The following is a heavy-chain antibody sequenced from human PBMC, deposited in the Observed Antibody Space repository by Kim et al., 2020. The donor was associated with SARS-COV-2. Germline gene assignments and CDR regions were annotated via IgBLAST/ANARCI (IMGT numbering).Heavy chain of an antibody. CDR1: GFTFSSYA. CDR3: ATPRDHYSSGWCSSFDY. D-gene: IGHD6-19*01. CDR2: ISYDGSNK. Sequence: GGSLRLSCAASGFTFSSYAMHWVRQAPGKGLEWVAVISYDGSNKYYVDSVKGRFIISRDNSKNTLYLQMNSLRAEDTAVYYCATPRDHYSSGWCSSFDYWGQGTLVTVSS. V-gene: IGHV3-30*04. J-gene: IGHJ4*02.